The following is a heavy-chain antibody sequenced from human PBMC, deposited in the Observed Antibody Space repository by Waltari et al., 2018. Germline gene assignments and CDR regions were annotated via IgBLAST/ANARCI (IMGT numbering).Heavy chain of an antibody. Sequence: EVQLVESGGGLVKPGGSLRLSCAASGFTFSSYSMNWVRQAPGKGLERVSSISSSSSYIYYADSVKGRFTISRDNAKNSLYLQMNSLRAEDTAVYYCARDNEVGKTRSLGYYYYYMDVWGKGTTVTVSS. CDR2: ISSSSSYI. CDR1: GFTFSSYS. D-gene: IGHD1-26*01. V-gene: IGHV3-21*01. CDR3: ARDNEVGKTRSLGYYYYYMDV. J-gene: IGHJ6*03.